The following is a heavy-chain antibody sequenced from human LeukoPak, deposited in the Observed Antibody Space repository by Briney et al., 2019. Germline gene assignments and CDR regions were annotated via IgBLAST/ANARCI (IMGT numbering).Heavy chain of an antibody. CDR1: GFTFDEYG. CDR3: ARGVSRGYSYGGGY. Sequence: PGGSLRLSCAASGFTFDEYGMSWVRKAPGKGLEWVSGINWNGGSTGYGDSVKGRFTISRDNAKNSLYLQMDSLRAEDTALYYCARGVSRGYSYGGGYWGQGTQVTVSS. CDR2: INWNGGST. V-gene: IGHV3-20*04. J-gene: IGHJ4*02. D-gene: IGHD5-18*01.